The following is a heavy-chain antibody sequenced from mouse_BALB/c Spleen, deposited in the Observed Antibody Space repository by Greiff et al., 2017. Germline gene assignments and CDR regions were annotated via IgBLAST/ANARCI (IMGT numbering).Heavy chain of an antibody. CDR1: GFSLTGYG. D-gene: IGHD1-2*01. CDR3: ARGGDYGGPWFAY. Sequence: QVQLKESGPGLVAPSQSLSITCTVSGFSLTGYGVNWVRQPPGKGLEWLGMIWGDGSTDYNSALKSRLSISKDNSKSQVFLKMNSLQTDDTARYYCARGGDYGGPWFAYWGQGTLVTVSA. V-gene: IGHV2-6-7*01. CDR2: IWGDGST. J-gene: IGHJ3*01.